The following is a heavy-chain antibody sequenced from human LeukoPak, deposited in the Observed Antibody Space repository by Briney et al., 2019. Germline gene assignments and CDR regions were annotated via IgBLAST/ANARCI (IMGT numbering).Heavy chain of an antibody. CDR2: TNHSGST. Sequence: SETLSLTCAVYGGSFSGYYWSWIRQPPGKGLEWVGETNHSGSTNYNPSLKSRVTISVDTSKNQFSLKLSSVTAADTAVYYRARGMLCSGGSCYRYYYYGMDVWGKGTTVTVSS. D-gene: IGHD2-15*01. CDR3: ARGMLCSGGSCYRYYYYGMDV. V-gene: IGHV4-34*01. J-gene: IGHJ6*04. CDR1: GGSFSGYY.